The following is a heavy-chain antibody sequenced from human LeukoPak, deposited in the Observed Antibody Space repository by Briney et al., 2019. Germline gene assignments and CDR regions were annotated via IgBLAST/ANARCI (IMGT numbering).Heavy chain of an antibody. J-gene: IGHJ4*02. CDR2: INTDGTVT. CDR1: GFTFSKYW. CDR3: ATKQWLAPPPDS. V-gene: IGHV3-74*01. Sequence: GGSLRLSCATSGFTFSKYWMLWVRQAPGKGLESVSRINTDGTVTTYADSVKGRFTVSRDNADNTMFLQMDSVRDEDTAVYYCATKQWLAPPPDSWGQGTPVTVSS. D-gene: IGHD6-19*01.